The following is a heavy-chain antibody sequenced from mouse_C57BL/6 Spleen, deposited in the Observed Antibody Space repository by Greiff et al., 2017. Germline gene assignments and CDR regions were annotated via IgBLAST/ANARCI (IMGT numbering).Heavy chain of an antibody. Sequence: QVQLQQPGAELVKPGASVKLSCKASGYTFTSYWMHWVKQRPGRGLEWIGRIDPNSGGTKYNEKFKSKATLTVDKPSSTAYMQLSSLTSEDSAVYYCARELEWDYDDGYAMDYWGQGTSVTVSS. J-gene: IGHJ4*01. CDR1: GYTFTSYW. CDR2: IDPNSGGT. D-gene: IGHD2-4*01. CDR3: ARELEWDYDDGYAMDY. V-gene: IGHV1-72*01.